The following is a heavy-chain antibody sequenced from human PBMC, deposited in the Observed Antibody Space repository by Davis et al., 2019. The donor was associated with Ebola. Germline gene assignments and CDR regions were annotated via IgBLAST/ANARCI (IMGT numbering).Heavy chain of an antibody. CDR3: ARLGTRGYSWFDP. CDR2: IYHSGST. CDR1: GFTFSSYA. D-gene: IGHD5-12*01. J-gene: IGHJ5*02. V-gene: IGHV4-30-2*01. Sequence: SCAASGFTFSSYAMSWIRQPPGKGLEWIGYIYHSGSTYYNPSLKSRVTISVDRSKNQFSLKLSSVTAADTAVYYCARLGTRGYSWFDPWGQGTLVTVSS.